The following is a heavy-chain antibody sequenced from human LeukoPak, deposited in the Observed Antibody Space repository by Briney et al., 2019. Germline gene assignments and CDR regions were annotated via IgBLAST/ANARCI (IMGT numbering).Heavy chain of an antibody. CDR1: GNYW. CDR2: INSDGSWT. D-gene: IGHD6-13*01. J-gene: IGHJ4*02. V-gene: IGHV3-74*01. Sequence: GGSLRLSCAASGNYWMHWVRQVPGKGLVWVSHINSDGSWTSYADSVKGRFTISRDNAKNTLYLQMNSLRAEDTAVYYCARAGGSSWYRLYYFDYWGQGTLVTVSS. CDR3: ARAGGSSWYRLYYFDY.